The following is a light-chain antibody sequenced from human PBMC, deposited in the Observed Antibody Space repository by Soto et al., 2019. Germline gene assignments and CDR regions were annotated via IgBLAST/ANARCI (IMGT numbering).Light chain of an antibody. CDR1: SRDVGGYNY. Sequence: QSALTQPRSVSGPPGQSVTISCTGTSRDVGGYNYVSWYQQHPGKAPKLMIYDVSKRPSGVPDRFSGSKSGNTASLTISGLQAEDEADYYCCSYAGSYYVFGTGTKLTVL. CDR2: DVS. V-gene: IGLV2-11*01. J-gene: IGLJ1*01. CDR3: CSYAGSYYV.